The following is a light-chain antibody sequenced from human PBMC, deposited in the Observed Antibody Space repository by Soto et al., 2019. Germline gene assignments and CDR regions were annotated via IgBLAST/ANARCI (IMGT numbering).Light chain of an antibody. J-gene: IGKJ1*01. Sequence: EVVMTQSPATLSVSPGERATLSCRASQNVNANLAWYQQKPGQAPRLLIHGASTRATGIPARFSGSGFGTEFILTISSLQSEDFAVYYCQQYNTWLGTVGQGTKVEGK. V-gene: IGKV3-15*01. CDR1: QNVNAN. CDR2: GAS. CDR3: QQYNTWLGT.